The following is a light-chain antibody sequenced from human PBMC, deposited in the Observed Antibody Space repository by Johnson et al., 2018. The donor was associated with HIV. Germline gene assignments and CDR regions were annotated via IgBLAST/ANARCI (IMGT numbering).Light chain of an antibody. J-gene: IGLJ1*01. CDR3: GTWDSRLSAGHV. CDR1: SSNIGNNY. CDR2: ENN. Sequence: QSVLTQSPSVSAAPGQKVTISCSGSSSNIGNNYVSWYQQLPGTAPKLLIYENNKRPSGIPDRFSGSKSGTSATLCITGLQTGDEADYYCGTWDSRLSAGHVFGTGTKVTVL. V-gene: IGLV1-51*02.